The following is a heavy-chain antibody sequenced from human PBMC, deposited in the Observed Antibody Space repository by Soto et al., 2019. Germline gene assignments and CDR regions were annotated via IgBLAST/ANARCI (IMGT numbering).Heavy chain of an antibody. CDR1: GFTFSGSA. Sequence: EVQLVESGGGLVQPGGSLKLSCAASGFTFSGSAMHWVRQASGKGLVWVGRIRSKANSYATAYAASVKGRFTISRDDSKNTAYLQMNSLKNEDTAVYYCTRLIDTTVTTDYYYYYGMDVWGQGTTVTVSS. V-gene: IGHV3-73*02. CDR3: TRLIDTTVTTDYYYYYGMDV. J-gene: IGHJ6*02. CDR2: IRSKANSYAT. D-gene: IGHD4-17*01.